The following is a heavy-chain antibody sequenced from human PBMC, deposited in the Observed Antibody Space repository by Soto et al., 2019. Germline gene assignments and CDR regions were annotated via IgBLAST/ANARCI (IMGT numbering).Heavy chain of an antibody. J-gene: IGHJ4*02. CDR3: SRDSDYCTGGSCYANFDF. CDR2: ISHSGRT. V-gene: IGHV4-31*03. CDR1: GGSISSGTYY. Sequence: QVQLQESGPGLVKPSQTLSLTCTVSGGSISSGTYYWTWVRQRPGEGLEWIGFISHSGRTYYNPSLQTRAAISVYTSEYQFSLRLSSVTAADTAVYFCSRDSDYCTGGSCYANFDFWGQGTLVTVSS. D-gene: IGHD2-15*01.